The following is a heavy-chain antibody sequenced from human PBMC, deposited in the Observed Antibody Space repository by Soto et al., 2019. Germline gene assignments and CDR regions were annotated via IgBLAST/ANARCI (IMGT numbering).Heavy chain of an antibody. CDR2: ISGSGGST. J-gene: IGHJ4*02. CDR3: AKVDYYYDSSGYYYDRYFDY. V-gene: IGHV3-23*01. Sequence: GGSLRLSCAASGFTFSSYAMSWVRQAPGKGLEWVSAISGSGGSTYYADSVKGRFTISRDNSKNTLYLQMNSLRAEDTAVYYCAKVDYYYDSSGYYYDRYFDYWGQGTLVTVSS. CDR1: GFTFSSYA. D-gene: IGHD3-22*01.